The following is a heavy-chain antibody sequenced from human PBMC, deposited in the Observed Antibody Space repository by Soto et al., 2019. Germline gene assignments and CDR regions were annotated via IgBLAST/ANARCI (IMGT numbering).Heavy chain of an antibody. J-gene: IGHJ3*02. CDR1: GFTVSSNY. CDR2: IYSGGST. V-gene: IGHV3-53*01. D-gene: IGHD5-12*01. Sequence: EVQLVESGGGLIQPGGSLRLSCAASGFTVSSNYMSWVRQAPGKGLEWVSVIYSGGSTYYADSVKGRFTISRDNSKNTLYLQMNSLRAEDTAVYYCAREGDGYTVDAFDIWGQGTMVTVSS. CDR3: AREGDGYTVDAFDI.